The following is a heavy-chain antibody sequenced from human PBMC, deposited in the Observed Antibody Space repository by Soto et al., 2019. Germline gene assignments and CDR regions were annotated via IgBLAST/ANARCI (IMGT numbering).Heavy chain of an antibody. V-gene: IGHV1-69*01. CDR2: IIPIFGTA. CDR1: GGTFSSYA. J-gene: IGHJ6*02. D-gene: IGHD3-3*01. Sequence: QVQLVQSGAEVKKPGSSVKVSCKASGGTFSSYAISWVRQAPGQGLEWMGGIIPIFGTANYAQKFQGRVRIGADESTSTAYMELSSLRYDDTAVYYCARESSLYYDFWSGTRGDDYYGMDVWGQVTTVKVSS. CDR3: ARESSLYYDFWSGTRGDDYYGMDV.